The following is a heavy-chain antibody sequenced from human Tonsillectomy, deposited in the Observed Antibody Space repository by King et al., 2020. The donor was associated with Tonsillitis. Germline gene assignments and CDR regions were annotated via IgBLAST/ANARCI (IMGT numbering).Heavy chain of an antibody. Sequence: VQLVESGGGLVKPGGSLRLSCGASGFTFSKYSMNWVRQSPGKGLEWVSFISSRSDYMYYADSVKGRFTMSRDNAKNALYLQMNGLRAEDTAVYYCARGEEFGELQFHLYDYWGQGTLVTVSS. J-gene: IGHJ4*02. D-gene: IGHD3-10*01. V-gene: IGHV3-21*01. CDR3: ARGEEFGELQFHLYDY. CDR2: ISSRSDYM. CDR1: GFTFSKYS.